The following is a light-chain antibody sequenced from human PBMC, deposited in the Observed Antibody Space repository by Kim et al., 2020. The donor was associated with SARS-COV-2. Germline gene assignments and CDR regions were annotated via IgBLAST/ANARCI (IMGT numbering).Light chain of an antibody. CDR1: QSVLFSSNNRNY. CDR3: QQYYGTPYT. V-gene: IGKV4-1*01. J-gene: IGKJ2*01. CDR2: WAS. Sequence: RATINCKSSQSVLFSSNNRNYLAWYQHKVGQPPKLLIYWASTREFGVPDRFSGSGSGTDFTLTISSLQAEDVAVYYCQQYYGTPYTFGQGTKLEI.